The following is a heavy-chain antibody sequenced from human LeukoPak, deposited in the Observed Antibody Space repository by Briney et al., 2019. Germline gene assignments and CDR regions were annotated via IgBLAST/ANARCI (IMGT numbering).Heavy chain of an antibody. V-gene: IGHV3-30*03. CDR3: AAMAHFDY. D-gene: IGHD5-18*01. CDR2: ISYDGSNK. Sequence: GRSLRLSCAASGFTFSSYGMHWVRQAPGKGLEWVAVISYDGSNKYYADSVKGRFTISRDNSKNTLYLQMNSLRAEDTAVYYCAAMAHFDYWGQGTLVTVSS. J-gene: IGHJ4*02. CDR1: GFTFSSYG.